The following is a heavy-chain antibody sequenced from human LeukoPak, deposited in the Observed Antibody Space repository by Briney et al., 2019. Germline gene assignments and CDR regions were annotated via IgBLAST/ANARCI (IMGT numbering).Heavy chain of an antibody. CDR2: ISTYNGNT. CDR3: ARASFDH. J-gene: IGHJ4*02. CDR1: GYTFVTYG. V-gene: IGHV1-18*01. Sequence: GASVKVSSKASGYTFVTYGINWVRQAPGQGPEWIGWISTYNGNTKYALKFQDRVTLTRDTSTTTAYMELKSLTSDDRAVYYCARASFDHWGQGTLVIVSS.